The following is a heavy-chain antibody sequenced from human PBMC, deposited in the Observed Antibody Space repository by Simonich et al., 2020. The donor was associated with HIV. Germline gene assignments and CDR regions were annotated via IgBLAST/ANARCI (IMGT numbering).Heavy chain of an antibody. D-gene: IGHD3-16*01. Sequence: QVQLVQSGAEVKKPGASVKVSCKASGYRVTGFYMHWVRQDPGQGLEWLGRINPNQGGTDYAQNLQGRVTLTSDTSISTAYMELSGLRSADTAVYYCASGMMGFDYWGQGTLVTVSS. CDR1: GYRVTGFY. CDR2: INPNQGGT. CDR3: ASGMMGFDY. J-gene: IGHJ4*02. V-gene: IGHV1-2*06.